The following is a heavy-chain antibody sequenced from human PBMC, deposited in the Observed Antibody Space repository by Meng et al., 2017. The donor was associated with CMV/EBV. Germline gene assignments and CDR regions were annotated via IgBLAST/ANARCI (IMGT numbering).Heavy chain of an antibody. CDR2: IYSGGST. D-gene: IGHD3-10*01. V-gene: IGHV3-53*01. J-gene: IGHJ4*02. CDR3: ARVATMVRGVIDY. CDR1: GFTVSSNY. Sequence: GGSLRLSCAAPGFTVSSNYMSWVRQAPGKGLEWFSVIYSGGSTYYPDSVKGRFTISRDNSKNTLYLQMNSLRAEDTAVYYCARVATMVRGVIDYWGQGTLVTVSS.